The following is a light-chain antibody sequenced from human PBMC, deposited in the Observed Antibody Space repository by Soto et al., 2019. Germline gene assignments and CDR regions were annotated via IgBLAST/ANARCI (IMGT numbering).Light chain of an antibody. V-gene: IGKV3-15*01. Sequence: EVVMTQSPDTLSVSPGERATLSCRASQSVSSNLAWYQQKLGQAPRLLIYGASTRATDIPPRFSGSGSGTEFTLTISSLEPEDFAVYYCQQRSNWPLTFGGGTRWIS. CDR2: GAS. CDR3: QQRSNWPLT. CDR1: QSVSSN. J-gene: IGKJ4*01.